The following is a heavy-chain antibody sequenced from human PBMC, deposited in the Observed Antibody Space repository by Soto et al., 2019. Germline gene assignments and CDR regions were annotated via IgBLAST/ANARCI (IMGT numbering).Heavy chain of an antibody. Sequence: PSETLSLTCAVQGGSFSGYYWSWIRQPPGKGLEWIGEINHSGSTNYNPSLKSRVTISVDTSKNQFSLKLSSVTAADTAVYYCARGDYDFWSGVDDAFDIWGQGTMVTVSS. J-gene: IGHJ3*02. CDR3: ARGDYDFWSGVDDAFDI. D-gene: IGHD3-3*01. CDR2: INHSGST. V-gene: IGHV4-34*01. CDR1: GGSFSGYY.